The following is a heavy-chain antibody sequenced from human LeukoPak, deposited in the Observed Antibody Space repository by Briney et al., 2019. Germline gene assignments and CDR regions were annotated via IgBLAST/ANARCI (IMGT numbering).Heavy chain of an antibody. CDR1: GGSISNYN. J-gene: IGHJ4*02. Sequence: PSETLSLTCTVSGGSISNYNWNWIRQPPGKGLEWIGFMYYSGSTNYNPSLRSRVTISVDTSKNQFSLKLSSVTAADTAVYYCARVLGSGSYSGLGEFDYWGQGTLVTVSS. D-gene: IGHD3-10*02. CDR3: ARVLGSGSYSGLGEFDY. V-gene: IGHV4-59*01. CDR2: MYYSGST.